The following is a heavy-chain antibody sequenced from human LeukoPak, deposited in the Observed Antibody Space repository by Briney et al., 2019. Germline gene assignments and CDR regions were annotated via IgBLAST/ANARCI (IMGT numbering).Heavy chain of an antibody. CDR3: ARLRRNTDRSGFYYYYDY. V-gene: IGHV3-21*06. J-gene: IGHJ4*02. Sequence: PVESLRLSCAASGFIFSSFSFNWVRQGPGKGLQWVSSINTVATYIYYADSVKGRFTISRDNAKNSLYLQMNSLRAEDTGVYYCARLRRNTDRSGFYYYYDYWGPGTLVTVSS. CDR1: GFIFSSFS. D-gene: IGHD3-22*01. CDR2: INTVATYI.